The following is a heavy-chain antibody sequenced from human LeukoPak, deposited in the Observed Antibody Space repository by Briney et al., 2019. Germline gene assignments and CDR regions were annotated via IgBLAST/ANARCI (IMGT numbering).Heavy chain of an antibody. V-gene: IGHV4-34*01. CDR2: INHSGST. CDR3: ARGGQRWLQKAPFDY. Sequence: SEPLSLTCAVWCGSFSGYYGRGLPQPPGKRREGWGEINHSGSTNYNPSLKSRVTISVDTSKNKFSLKLSSVTAADTAVYYCARGGQRWLQKAPFDYWGQGTLVTVSS. CDR1: CGSFSGYY. D-gene: IGHD5-24*01. J-gene: IGHJ4*02.